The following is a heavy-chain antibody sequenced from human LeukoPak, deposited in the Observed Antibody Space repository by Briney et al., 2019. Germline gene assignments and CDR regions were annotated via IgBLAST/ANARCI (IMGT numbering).Heavy chain of an antibody. CDR3: ARKLVFDY. CDR2: INPADGNT. V-gene: IGHV1-18*04. CDR1: GYRFTKYG. Sequence: ASVRVSFKTSGYRFTKYGISWVRQAPGQGLGWIGCINPADGNTTSSRRFHGRLIMTTDRSTNTAHMEMRGLRSDDTAVYYCARKLVFDYWGQGTLVSVSS. J-gene: IGHJ4*02.